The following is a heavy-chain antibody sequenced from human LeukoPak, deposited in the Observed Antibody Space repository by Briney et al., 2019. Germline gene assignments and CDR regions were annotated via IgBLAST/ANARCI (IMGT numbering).Heavy chain of an antibody. V-gene: IGHV4-39*01. Sequence: PSEPLSLTCTVSGGSISSSSYYWGWIRQPPGKGLEWIGSIYYSGSTYYNPSLKSRVTISVDTSKNQFSLKLSSVTAADTAVYYCARLVYYGSGSYYNPYYFDYWGQGTLVTVSS. J-gene: IGHJ4*02. CDR2: IYYSGST. D-gene: IGHD3-10*01. CDR1: GGSISSSSYY. CDR3: ARLVYYGSGSYYNPYYFDY.